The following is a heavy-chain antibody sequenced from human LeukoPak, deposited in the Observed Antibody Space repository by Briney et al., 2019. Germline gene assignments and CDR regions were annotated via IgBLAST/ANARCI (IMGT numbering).Heavy chain of an antibody. V-gene: IGHV4-39*01. D-gene: IGHD3-22*01. CDR1: GGSISSSSYY. J-gene: IGHJ4*02. CDR3: ARTRPDDSGYYYLDY. CDR2: IYYSGST. Sequence: SETLSLTCTVSGGSISSSSYYWGRIRQPPGKGLEWIVSIYYSGSTYYNPSLKSRVTISVDTSKNQFSLKLNSVTAADTAVYFCARTRPDDSGYYYLDYWGQGTLVTVSS.